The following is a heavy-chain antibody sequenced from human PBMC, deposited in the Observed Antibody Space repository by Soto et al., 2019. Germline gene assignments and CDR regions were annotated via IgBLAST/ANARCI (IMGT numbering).Heavy chain of an antibody. J-gene: IGHJ4*02. V-gene: IGHV4-31*03. CDR1: GGSISSGGYY. CDR3: ARNYGDYSWVFDY. D-gene: IGHD4-17*01. CDR2: IYYSGST. Sequence: QVQLQESGPGLVKPSQTLSLTCTVSGGSISSGGYYWSWIRQHPGKGLEWIGYIYYSGSTYYNPSIKSRVTISVDTSKNQCALKLSSVTAADTAVYYCARNYGDYSWVFDYWGQGTLVTVSS.